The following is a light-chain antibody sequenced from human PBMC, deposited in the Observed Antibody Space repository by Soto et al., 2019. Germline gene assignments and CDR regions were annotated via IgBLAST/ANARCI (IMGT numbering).Light chain of an antibody. CDR3: QQYNNWPWT. J-gene: IGKJ1*01. V-gene: IGKV3-15*01. Sequence: EIVMTQPPATLSVSPGERATLSCRASQSVSSNLAWYQQKPGQAPRLLIYGASARATGFPARFSASGSGTEFTLTISSLQSEDFAVYYCQQYNNWPWTFGQGTKVDIK. CDR2: GAS. CDR1: QSVSSN.